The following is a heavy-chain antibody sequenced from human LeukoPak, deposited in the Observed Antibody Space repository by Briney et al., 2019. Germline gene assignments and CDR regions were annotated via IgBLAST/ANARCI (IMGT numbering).Heavy chain of an antibody. CDR2: INHSGST. V-gene: IGHV4-34*01. CDR3: ARGFPGDGSGCYLDIDY. CDR1: GGSFSGYY. D-gene: IGHD3-10*01. Sequence: PSETLSLTCAVYGGSFSGYYWSWIRQPPGKGLEWIGEINHSGSTNYNPSLKSRVTISVDTSKNQFSLKLSSVTAADTAVYYCARGFPGDGSGCYLDIDYWGQGTLVTVSS. J-gene: IGHJ4*02.